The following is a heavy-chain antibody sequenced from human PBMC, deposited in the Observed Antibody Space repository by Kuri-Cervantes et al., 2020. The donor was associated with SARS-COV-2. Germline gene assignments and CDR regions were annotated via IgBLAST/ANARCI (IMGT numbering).Heavy chain of an antibody. V-gene: IGHV4-31*02. J-gene: IGHJ6*02. CDR1: GGSISSGGYY. D-gene: IGHD6-13*01. CDR2: IYYSGST. CDR3: ARGGPGYSSSWYLYYYYGMDV. Sequence: SCTVSGGSISSGGYYWSWIRQHPGKGLEWIGYIYYSGSTYYNPSLKSRVTISVDTSKNQFSLKLSSVTAADTAVYYCARGGPGYSSSWYLYYYYGMDVWGQGTTVTVSS.